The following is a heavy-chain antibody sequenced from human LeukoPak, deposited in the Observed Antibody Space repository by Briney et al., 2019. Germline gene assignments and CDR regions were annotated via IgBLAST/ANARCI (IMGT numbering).Heavy chain of an antibody. CDR1: GFTFSTSG. J-gene: IGHJ4*02. V-gene: IGHV3-48*02. CDR2: ISSSRTTI. D-gene: IGHD3-10*01. Sequence: GGSLRLSCAASGFTFSTSGMHWVVQAPGKGLEWVSYISSSRTTIHYADSVKGRFTISRDNAKNSLYLQMNSLRDDDTAVYYCARSPDGSGLFHYWGQGTLVTVSS. CDR3: ARSPDGSGLFHY.